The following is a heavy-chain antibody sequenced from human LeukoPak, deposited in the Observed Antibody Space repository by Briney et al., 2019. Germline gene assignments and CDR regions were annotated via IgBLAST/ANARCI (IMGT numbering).Heavy chain of an antibody. CDR1: GCTFSSCA. J-gene: IGHJ4*02. D-gene: IGHD1-26*01. Sequence: GGSLRLSCAASGCTFSSCAMTWVRQAPGKGLEWVSSISGSGATTYYADSVKGRFTISRDNSNNTVYLQMNSLRAEDTAVYYCAKDQSLVGASDPFDYWGQGMQVGVSS. CDR2: ISGSGATT. CDR3: AKDQSLVGASDPFDY. V-gene: IGHV3-23*01.